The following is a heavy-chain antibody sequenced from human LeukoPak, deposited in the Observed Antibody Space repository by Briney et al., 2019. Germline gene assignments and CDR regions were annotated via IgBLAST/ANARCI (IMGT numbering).Heavy chain of an antibody. J-gene: IGHJ4*02. V-gene: IGHV3-48*04. CDR2: ISSSGSTI. Sequence: GGSLRLSCGASGFTFSSHWMSWVRQAPGKGLEWVSYISSSGSTIYYADSVKGRFTISRDNAKNSLYLQMDSLRAEDTAVYYCATHGYSELRYFDWSTNEWGQGTLVTVSS. CDR3: ATHGYSELRYFDWSTNE. D-gene: IGHD3-9*01. CDR1: GFTFSSHW.